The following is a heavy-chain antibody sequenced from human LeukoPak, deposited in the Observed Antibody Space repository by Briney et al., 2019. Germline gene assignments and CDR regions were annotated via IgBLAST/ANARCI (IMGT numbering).Heavy chain of an antibody. CDR3: ATWSDSSGWPMFDY. D-gene: IGHD6-19*01. CDR1: GYTLTELS. CDR2: FDPEDGET. J-gene: IGHJ4*02. V-gene: IGHV1-24*01. Sequence: GASVKVSCKVSGYTLTELSMHWVRQAPGKGLEWMGGFDPEDGETTYAQKFQGRVTMTEDTSTDTAYMELSSLRSEDTAVYYCATWSDSSGWPMFDYWGQGTLVTVSS.